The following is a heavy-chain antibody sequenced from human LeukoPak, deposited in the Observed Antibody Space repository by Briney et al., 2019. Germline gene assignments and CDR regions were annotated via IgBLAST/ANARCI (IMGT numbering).Heavy chain of an antibody. Sequence: ASVKVSCKASGYTFNSYGISWVRQAPGQGLEWMGWISANSGNTNYAEKLQDRVTMTKDTSTTTAYMELTNLRSDDTAVYYCARQDFWSGSDRRVDYWGQGTLVTVSS. D-gene: IGHD3-3*01. CDR1: GYTFNSYG. V-gene: IGHV1-18*01. CDR2: ISANSGNT. CDR3: ARQDFWSGSDRRVDY. J-gene: IGHJ4*02.